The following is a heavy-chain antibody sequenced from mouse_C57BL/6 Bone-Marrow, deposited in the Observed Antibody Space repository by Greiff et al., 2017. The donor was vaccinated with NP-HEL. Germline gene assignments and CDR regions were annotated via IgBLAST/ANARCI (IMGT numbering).Heavy chain of an antibody. CDR3: ASSDYYGSSYYFDY. J-gene: IGHJ2*01. V-gene: IGHV1-85*01. Sequence: VKLMESGPELVKPGASVKLSCKASGYTFTSYDINWVKQRPGQGLEWIGWIYPRDGSTKYNEKFKGKATLTVDTSSSTAYMELHSLTSEDSAVYFCASSDYYGSSYYFDYWGQGTTLTVSS. CDR2: IYPRDGST. D-gene: IGHD1-1*01. CDR1: GYTFTSYD.